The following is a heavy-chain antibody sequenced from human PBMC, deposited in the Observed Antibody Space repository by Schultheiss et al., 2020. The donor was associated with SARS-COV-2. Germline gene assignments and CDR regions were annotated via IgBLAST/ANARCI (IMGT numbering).Heavy chain of an antibody. V-gene: IGHV4-59*08. D-gene: IGHD3-22*01. CDR3: ARSPNYYDSSGYYPEFYFDY. CDR2: IYYSGST. CDR1: GGSISSYY. Sequence: SETLSLTCTVSGGSISSYYWSWIRQHPGKGLEWIGYIYYSGSTYYNPSLKSRVTISVDTSKNQFSLKLSSVTAADTAVYYCARSPNYYDSSGYYPEFYFDYWGQGTLVTVSS. J-gene: IGHJ4*02.